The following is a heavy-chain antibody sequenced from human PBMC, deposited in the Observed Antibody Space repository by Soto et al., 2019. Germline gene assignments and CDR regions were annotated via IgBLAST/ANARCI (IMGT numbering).Heavy chain of an antibody. CDR1: GFTFSTHG. D-gene: IGHD3-22*01. J-gene: IGHJ4*02. CDR2: ISHTGDNT. CDR3: AKVWIDNSGYFFNY. Sequence: GGSLRLSCAAYGFTFSTHGMTWVRQAPGKGLEWVSIISHTGDNTYYADSVKGRFTISRDNSKNTLYLQMNSLRAEDTAVYYCAKVWIDNSGYFFNYWGQGTPVTVSS. V-gene: IGHV3-23*01.